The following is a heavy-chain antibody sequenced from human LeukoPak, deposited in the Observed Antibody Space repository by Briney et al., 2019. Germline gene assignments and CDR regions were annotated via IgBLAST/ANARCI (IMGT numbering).Heavy chain of an antibody. V-gene: IGHV4-39*01. CDR1: GGSISSSSYY. CDR2: IYYSGST. D-gene: IGHD6-13*01. J-gene: IGHJ4*02. CDR3: ARRPRAAAGTGLFGY. Sequence: SETLSLTCTVSGGSISSSSYYWGWIRQPPGKGLEGIGSIYYSGSTYYNPSLKSRVTISVDTSKNQFSLKLSSVTAADTAVYYCARRPRAAAGTGLFGYWGQGTLVTVSS.